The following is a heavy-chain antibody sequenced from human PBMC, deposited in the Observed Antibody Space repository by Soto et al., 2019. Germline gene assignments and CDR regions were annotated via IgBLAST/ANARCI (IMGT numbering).Heavy chain of an antibody. CDR1: GGSVSSSDYY. CDR2: IIHYSGNNYYRGNS. CDR3: ARRPDGTVITANWFDP. J-gene: IGHJ5*02. D-gene: IGHD4-17*01. V-gene: IGHV4-39*01. Sequence: SGTLSLTCTVSGGSVSSSDYYWGWIRQPPGKGLEWIGSIIHYSGNNYYRGNSYYNPSLRSRVTVSLDTSKNQFSLNLTSVTAADTAMYYCARRPDGTVITANWFDPWGQGILVT.